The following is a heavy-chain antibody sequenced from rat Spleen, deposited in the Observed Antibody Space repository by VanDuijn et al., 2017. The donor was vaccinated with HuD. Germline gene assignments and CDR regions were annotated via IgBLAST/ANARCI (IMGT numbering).Heavy chain of an antibody. J-gene: IGHJ2*01. Sequence: EVQLVESGGGLVQPGRSLKLSCAASGFTFSNYDMAWVRQAPTKGLEWVASISPTGGSIDYRDSMKGRFTVSRDNAKSILYLQMDSLRSEDTATYYRARKGESGYYDGFYHVDYWGQGVMVTVSS. D-gene: IGHD1-12*03. V-gene: IGHV5-25*01. CDR2: ISPTGGSI. CDR3: ARKGESGYYDGFYHVDY. CDR1: GFTFSNYD.